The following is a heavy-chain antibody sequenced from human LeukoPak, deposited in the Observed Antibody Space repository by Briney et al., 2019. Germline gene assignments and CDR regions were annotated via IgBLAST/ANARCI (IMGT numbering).Heavy chain of an antibody. CDR3: ARHYYDYVWGSYGIDY. J-gene: IGHJ4*02. CDR1: GGSISTYY. CDR2: IYYIGST. Sequence: SETLSLTCSISGGSISTYYWSWIRQSPGKGLEWIGYIYYIGSTNYNPSFKSRVTISVDTSKNQFSLKLSSVTAADTAVYYCARHYYDYVWGSYGIDYWGQGTLVTVSS. V-gene: IGHV4-59*01. D-gene: IGHD3-16*01.